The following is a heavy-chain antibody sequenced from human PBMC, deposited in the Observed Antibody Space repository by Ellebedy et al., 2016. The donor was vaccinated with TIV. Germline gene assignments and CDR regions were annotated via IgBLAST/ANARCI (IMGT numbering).Heavy chain of an antibody. J-gene: IGHJ4*02. CDR3: ARGALKGHCSGTSCRDFDY. CDR2: ISYFGST. Sequence: LRLSXTVSGGSITSGGYYWNWIRLHPVKGLEWIGYISYFGSTYYTPSLRSRVTISVDTSKNQLSLQLSSVTAADTAVYYCARGALKGHCSGTSCRDFDYWGQGTLVTVSS. D-gene: IGHD2-2*01. V-gene: IGHV4-31*03. CDR1: GGSITSGGYY.